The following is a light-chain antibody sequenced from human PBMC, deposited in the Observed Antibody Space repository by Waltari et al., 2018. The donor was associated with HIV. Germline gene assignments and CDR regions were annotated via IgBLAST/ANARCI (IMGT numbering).Light chain of an antibody. V-gene: IGLV1-51*01. J-gene: IGLJ1*01. Sequence: TQPPSVSAAPGQRGALSCSGGTSNLANNYVSWYQQVPGRAPRLLIYDNDKRPSGISDRFSASKAGMSATLVITGLQIVDEADYYCGTWDSSLSLYVFGTGTTVLVL. CDR3: GTWDSSLSLYV. CDR1: TSNLANNY. CDR2: DND.